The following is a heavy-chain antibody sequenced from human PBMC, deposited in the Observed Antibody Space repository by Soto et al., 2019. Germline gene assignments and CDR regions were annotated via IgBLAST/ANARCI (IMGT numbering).Heavy chain of an antibody. V-gene: IGHV3-20*04. Sequence: PGGSLRLSCAASGFPFDDYGMSWVRQAPGKGLEWVSGINRDGGSTGYSDSVKGRFTTSRDNAKTSLYLQMNSLRAEDTAFYYCARAPGYCGDFFDYWGQGTLVTVFS. J-gene: IGHJ4*02. CDR2: INRDGGST. CDR3: ARAPGYCGDFFDY. D-gene: IGHD4-17*01. CDR1: GFPFDDYG.